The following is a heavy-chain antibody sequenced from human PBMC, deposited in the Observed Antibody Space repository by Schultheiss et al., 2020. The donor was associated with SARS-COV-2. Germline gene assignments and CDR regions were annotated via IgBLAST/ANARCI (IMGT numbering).Heavy chain of an antibody. D-gene: IGHD2-2*01. V-gene: IGHV4-59*12. J-gene: IGHJ4*02. Sequence: GALRLSCSVSGGSISSNYWSWIRQPPGKGLEWIGYIFYSGSTNYNPSLKSRVTISLDKSKNQFSLKLSSVTAADTAVYYCARDGPGSDYWGQGTLVTVSS. CDR1: GGSISSNY. CDR3: ARDGPGSDY. CDR2: IFYSGST.